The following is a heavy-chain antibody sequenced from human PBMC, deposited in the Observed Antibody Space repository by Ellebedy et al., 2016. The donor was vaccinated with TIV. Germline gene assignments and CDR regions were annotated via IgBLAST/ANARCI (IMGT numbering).Heavy chain of an antibody. J-gene: IGHJ6*02. CDR1: GFTFSDYY. V-gene: IGHV3-11*04. CDR3: ARDLREDGLDV. Sequence: GESLKISCAASGFTFSDYYMTWLRQAPGKGLEWISYVSNTAAITYYADSVKGRFTISRDNANHSLYLQMDRLRAGDTAVYYCARDLREDGLDVWGQGTTVTVSS. D-gene: IGHD3-10*01. CDR2: VSNTAAIT.